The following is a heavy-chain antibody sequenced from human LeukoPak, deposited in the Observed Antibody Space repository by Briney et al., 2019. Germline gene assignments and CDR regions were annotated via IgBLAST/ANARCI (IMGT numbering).Heavy chain of an antibody. D-gene: IGHD6-19*01. V-gene: IGHV1-69*05. Sequence: SVKVSCKASGGTFSSYAISWLRQAPGQGLEWMGGIIPIFGTANYAQKFQGRVTITTDESTSTAYMELSSLRSEDTAVYYCARDLQYSSVWYYFIYWGQGTLVTVSS. CDR2: IIPIFGTA. CDR3: ARDLQYSSVWYYFIY. J-gene: IGHJ4*02. CDR1: GGTFSSYA.